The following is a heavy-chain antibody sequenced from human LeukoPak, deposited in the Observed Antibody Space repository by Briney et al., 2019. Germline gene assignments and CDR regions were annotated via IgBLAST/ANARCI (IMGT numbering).Heavy chain of an antibody. CDR1: GGSISSHY. V-gene: IGHV4-59*11. J-gene: IGHJ4*02. CDR2: IYYSGST. Sequence: SETLSLTCTVSGGSISSHYWSWIRQPPGKGLEWIGYIYYSGSTNYNPSLKSRVTISVDTSKNQFSLKLSSVTAADTAVYYCARADPYYFDYWGQGTLVTVSS. CDR3: ARADPYYFDY.